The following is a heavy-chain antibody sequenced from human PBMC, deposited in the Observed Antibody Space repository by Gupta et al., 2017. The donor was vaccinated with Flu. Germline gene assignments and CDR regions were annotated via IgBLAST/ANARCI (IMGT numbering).Heavy chain of an antibody. V-gene: IGHV4-34*01. CDR2: INHSGST. J-gene: IGHJ6*03. Sequence: PGKGLEWIGEINHSGSTNYNPYLKSRVTISVDTSKNQFSLKLSSVTAADTAVYYGARGGAYYDFLSGYGVHNYYYYYMDVWGKGTTVTVSS. D-gene: IGHD3-3*01. CDR3: ARGGAYYDFLSGYGVHNYYYYYMDV.